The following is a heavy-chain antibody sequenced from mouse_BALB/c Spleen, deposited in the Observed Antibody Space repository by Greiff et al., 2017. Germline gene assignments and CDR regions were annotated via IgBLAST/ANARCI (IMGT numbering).Heavy chain of an antibody. D-gene: IGHD2-12*01. CDR3: ASRTLYYSSDFDY. CDR2: ISSGGST. V-gene: IGHV5-6-5*01. CDR1: GFTFSSYA. J-gene: IGHJ2*01. Sequence: EVMLVESGGGLVKPGGSLKLSCAASGFTFSSYAMSWVRQTPEKRLEWVASISSGGSTYYPDSVKGRFTISRDNARNILYLQMSSLRSEDTAMYYCASRTLYYSSDFDYWGQDTTLTVSS.